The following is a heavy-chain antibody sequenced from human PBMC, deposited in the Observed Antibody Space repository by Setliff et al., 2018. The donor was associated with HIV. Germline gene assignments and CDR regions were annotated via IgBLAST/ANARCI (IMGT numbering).Heavy chain of an antibody. V-gene: IGHV1-18*01. D-gene: IGHD4-4*01. Sequence: ASVKVSCKASGYTFTIYDITWVRQAPGQGLEWMGWISAYDGNTNYAQKLQGRVTMTTDTSTSTAYMELRSLRSDDTAVYYCAREGYSVDAFDIWGQGTMVTVSS. CDR3: AREGYSVDAFDI. CDR2: ISAYDGNT. CDR1: GYTFTIYD. J-gene: IGHJ3*02.